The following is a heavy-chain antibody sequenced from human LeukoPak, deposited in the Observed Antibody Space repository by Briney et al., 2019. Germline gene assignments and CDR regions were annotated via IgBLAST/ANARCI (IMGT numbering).Heavy chain of an antibody. CDR2: IYYSGST. V-gene: IGHV4-59*01. CDR3: ASSTFGGVIVPNHY. Sequence: PSQTLSLTCTVSGGSISSYYWSWIRQPPGKGLEWIGYIYYSGSTNYNPSLKSRVTISVDTSKNQFSLKLSSVTAADTAVYYCASSTFGGVIVPNHYWGQGTLVTVSS. J-gene: IGHJ4*02. D-gene: IGHD3-16*02. CDR1: GGSISSYY.